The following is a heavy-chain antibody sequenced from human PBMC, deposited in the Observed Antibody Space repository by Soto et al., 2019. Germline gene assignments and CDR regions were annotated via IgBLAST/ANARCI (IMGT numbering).Heavy chain of an antibody. D-gene: IGHD6-19*01. Sequence: ASVKVSCKASGYTFTSYYMHWVRQAPGQGLEWMGIINPSGGSTSYAQKFQGRVTMTRDTSTSTVYMELSSRRSEDTAVYYCARGGSSGWYFAEYFQHWGQGTLVTVSS. J-gene: IGHJ1*01. V-gene: IGHV1-46*01. CDR1: GYTFTSYY. CDR2: INPSGGST. CDR3: ARGGSSGWYFAEYFQH.